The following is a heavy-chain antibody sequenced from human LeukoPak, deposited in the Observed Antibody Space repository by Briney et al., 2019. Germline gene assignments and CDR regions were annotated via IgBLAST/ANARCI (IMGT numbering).Heavy chain of an antibody. J-gene: IGHJ2*01. CDR3: AREVVPAAMYWYFDL. V-gene: IGHV4-38-2*02. Sequence: KPSETLSLTCAVSGYSISSGYYWGWIRQPPGNGMEWIGSIYHSGSTYYNPSLKSRVTISVDTSKNQFSLKLSSVTAADTAVYYCAREVVPAAMYWYFDLWGRGTLVTVSS. CDR1: GYSISSGYY. CDR2: IYHSGST. D-gene: IGHD2-2*01.